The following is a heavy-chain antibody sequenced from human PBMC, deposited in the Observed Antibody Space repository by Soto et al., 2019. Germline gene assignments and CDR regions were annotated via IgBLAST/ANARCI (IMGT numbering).Heavy chain of an antibody. CDR1: GFTFSSYG. CDR2: ISYDGSNK. V-gene: IGHV3-30*18. CDR3: AKDPSPPWGSKEVPFDY. J-gene: IGHJ4*02. D-gene: IGHD7-27*01. Sequence: GGSLRLSCAASGFTFSSYGMHWVRQAPGKGLEWVAVISYDGSNKYYADSVKGRFTISRDNSKNTLYLQMNSLRAEDTAVYYCAKDPSPPWGSKEVPFDYWGQGTLVTVSS.